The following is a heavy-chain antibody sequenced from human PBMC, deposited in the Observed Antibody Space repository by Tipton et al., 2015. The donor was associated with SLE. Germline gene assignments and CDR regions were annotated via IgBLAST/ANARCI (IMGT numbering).Heavy chain of an antibody. D-gene: IGHD7-27*01. CDR3: ARGGGNWGFAFDI. Sequence: TLSLTCAVYGGSFSGYYWSWIRQPPGKGLEWIGEINHSGSTNYNPSLKSRLTISVDTSKNQFSLKLSSVTAADTAVYYCARGGGNWGFAFDIWGQGTTVTVSS. V-gene: IGHV4-34*01. CDR1: GGSFSGYY. CDR2: INHSGST. J-gene: IGHJ3*02.